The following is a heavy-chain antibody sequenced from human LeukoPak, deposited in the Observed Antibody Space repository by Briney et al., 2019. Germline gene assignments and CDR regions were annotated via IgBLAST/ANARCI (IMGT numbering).Heavy chain of an antibody. CDR3: AKDLRVPAAMKYPRRPRYYYYGMDV. CDR2: ISYDGSNK. Sequence: GGSLRLSCAASGFTFSSYGMHWVRQAPGKGLEWVAVISYDGSNKYYADSVKGRFTISRDNSKNTLYLQMNSLRAEDTAVYYCAKDLRVPAAMKYPRRPRYYYYGMDVWGQGTTVTVSS. CDR1: GFTFSSYG. V-gene: IGHV3-30*18. J-gene: IGHJ6*02. D-gene: IGHD2-2*01.